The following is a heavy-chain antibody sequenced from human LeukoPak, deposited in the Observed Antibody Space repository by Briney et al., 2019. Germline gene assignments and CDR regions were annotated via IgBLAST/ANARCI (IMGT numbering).Heavy chain of an antibody. V-gene: IGHV4-59*01. J-gene: IGHJ3*02. CDR3: ARRASWVNAFDI. CDR1: GGSISSYY. D-gene: IGHD1-26*01. Sequence: SETLSLTCTVSGGSISSYYWSWIRQPPGKGLEWIGYIYYSGSTNYNPSLKSRVTISVDTSKNQISLKLSSVTAADTAVYYCARRASWVNAFDIWGQGTMVTVSS. CDR2: IYYSGST.